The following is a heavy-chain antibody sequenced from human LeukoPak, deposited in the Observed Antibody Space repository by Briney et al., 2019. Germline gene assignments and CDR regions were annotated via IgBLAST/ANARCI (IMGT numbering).Heavy chain of an antibody. CDR2: ISSSYI. V-gene: IGHV3-21*01. Sequence: GGSLRLSCAASGFTFSSYSMNWVRQAPGKGLEWVSSISSSYIYYADSVKGRFTISRDNAKNSLYLQMNSLRAEDTAVYYCARVSPYDSSGYYPGVGFDPWGQGTLVTVSS. CDR3: ARVSPYDSSGYYPGVGFDP. D-gene: IGHD3-22*01. J-gene: IGHJ5*02. CDR1: GFTFSSYS.